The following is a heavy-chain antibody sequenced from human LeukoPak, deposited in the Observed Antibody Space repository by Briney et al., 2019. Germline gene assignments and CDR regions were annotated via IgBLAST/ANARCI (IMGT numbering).Heavy chain of an antibody. Sequence: SETLSLTCAVYGGXFSGYYWSWIRQPPGKGLEWIGEINHSGSTNYNPSLKSRVTISVDTSKNQFSLKLSSVTAADTAVYYCARGRWFDPWGQGTLVTVSS. J-gene: IGHJ5*02. CDR1: GGXFSGYY. CDR2: INHSGST. V-gene: IGHV4-34*01. CDR3: ARGRWFDP.